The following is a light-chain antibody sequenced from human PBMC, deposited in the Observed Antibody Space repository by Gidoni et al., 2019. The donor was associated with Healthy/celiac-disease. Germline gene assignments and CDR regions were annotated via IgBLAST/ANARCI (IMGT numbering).Light chain of an antibody. V-gene: IGKV3-20*01. CDR2: GAS. CDR3: QQYGSSFLT. Sequence: EIVLTQSPGTLSLSPGERATLSCKASQSVSSSYLAWYQQKPCQAPRLLIFGASSRATGIPDRFSGSGSGTDFTLTISRLEAEDFAGYYCQQYGSSFLTLGGXTKVEIK. J-gene: IGKJ4*01. CDR1: QSVSSSY.